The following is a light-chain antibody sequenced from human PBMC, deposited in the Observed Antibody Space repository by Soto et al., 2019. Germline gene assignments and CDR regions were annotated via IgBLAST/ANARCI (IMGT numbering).Light chain of an antibody. CDR1: QSVGSN. CDR3: QQYNNWPAIT. J-gene: IGKJ5*01. Sequence: IVITQAPSTLSVSPVERVTLSCSARQSVGSNLAWYQQKPGQAPRLLIYGASTRATGIPARFSGSGSGTEFTLTISSLQSEDFAVYYCQQYNNWPAITFGQGTRLEIK. CDR2: GAS. V-gene: IGKV3-15*01.